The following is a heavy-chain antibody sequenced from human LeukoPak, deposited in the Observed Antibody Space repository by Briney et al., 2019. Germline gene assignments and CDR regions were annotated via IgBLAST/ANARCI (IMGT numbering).Heavy chain of an antibody. V-gene: IGHV5-51*01. CDR1: GYSMTRYW. CDR2: IYPGDSDT. Sequence: GESLNFCSKGSGYSMTRYWIGWVGQIPGKDLEWMGIIYPGDSDTRYSPSFQGQVTISADKSISTAYLQWSSLKASDTAMYYCARLYYCYYHMDVWGKGTTVTVSS. J-gene: IGHJ6*03. CDR3: ARLYYCYYHMDV.